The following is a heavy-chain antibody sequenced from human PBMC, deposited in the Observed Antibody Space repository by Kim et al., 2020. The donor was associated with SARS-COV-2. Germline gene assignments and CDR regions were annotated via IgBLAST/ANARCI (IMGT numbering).Heavy chain of an antibody. D-gene: IGHD3-10*01. CDR2: FDPEDGET. CDR1: GYTLTELS. Sequence: ASVKVSCKVSGYTLTELSMHWVRQAPGKGLEWMGGFDPEDGETIYAQKFQGRVTMTEDTSTDTAYMELSSLRSEDTAVYYCATEAITMVRGVTTGNAFDIWGQGTMVTVSS. J-gene: IGHJ3*02. V-gene: IGHV1-24*01. CDR3: ATEAITMVRGVTTGNAFDI.